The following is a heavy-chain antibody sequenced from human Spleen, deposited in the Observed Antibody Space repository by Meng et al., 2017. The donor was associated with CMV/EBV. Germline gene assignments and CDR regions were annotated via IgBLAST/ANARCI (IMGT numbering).Heavy chain of an antibody. J-gene: IGHJ5*02. D-gene: IGHD3-22*01. V-gene: IGHV3-7*03. Sequence: GESLKISCAASGFTFSSYWMSWVRQAPGKGLEWVANIKQDGSEKYYVDSVKGRFTISRDNAKNSLYLQMNSLRAEDTAVYYCARDPAARYYDSSGYPTGNWFDPWGQGTLVTVSS. CDR3: ARDPAARYYDSSGYPTGNWFDP. CDR2: IKQDGSEK. CDR1: GFTFSSYW.